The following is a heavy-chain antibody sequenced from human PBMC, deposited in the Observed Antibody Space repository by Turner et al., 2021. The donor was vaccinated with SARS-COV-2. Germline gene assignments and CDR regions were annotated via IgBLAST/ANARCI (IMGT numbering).Heavy chain of an antibody. D-gene: IGHD1-7*01. V-gene: IGHV3-23*04. CDR1: GLAFSNHA. J-gene: IGHJ2*01. CDR3: ATSGGARNFYWYFDI. CDR2: IDGRGERT. Sequence: VQLVDSGGGVVQPGRSLRLSCAASGLAFSNHAMHWVRQAPGKGLGWVSTIDGRGERTYYTDSVKGRFTISRDNSNNTVYLQMNSLRAEDTAVYYCATSGGARNFYWYFDIWGRGTLVTVSS.